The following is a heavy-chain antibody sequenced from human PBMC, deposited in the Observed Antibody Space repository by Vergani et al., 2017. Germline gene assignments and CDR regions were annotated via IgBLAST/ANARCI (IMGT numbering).Heavy chain of an antibody. CDR1: GYSFTNYW. V-gene: IGHV5-51*03. Sequence: EVQLVQSGAEVKKPGESLKISCQGSGYSFTNYWIAWVRQRPGKGLEWMGIIYAGDSDVRYSPSFQGQVTMSVDKSLSTAYLQWSSLKASDTATYYCAKTHDXSSLYSSYNWFDPWGQGTQVTVSS. J-gene: IGHJ5*02. D-gene: IGHD3-3*01. CDR3: AKTHDXSSLYSSYNWFDP. CDR2: IYAGDSDV.